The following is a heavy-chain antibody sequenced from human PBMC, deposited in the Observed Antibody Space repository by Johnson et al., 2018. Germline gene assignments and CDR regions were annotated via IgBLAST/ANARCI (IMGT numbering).Heavy chain of an antibody. V-gene: IGHV1-58*01. D-gene: IGHD3-22*01. J-gene: IGHJ1*01. CDR2: VVAGTGNT. CDR1: GFTFTRSA. Sequence: QLVESGPEVRKPGTSVKVSCKTSGFTFTRSAVQWVRQARGQRLDWIGWVVAGTGNTNYAQKFQERVTIIRDVSTSTASMELSSLRSEDTAVYYCAADPLFHYEFQHWGQGTLVTVSS. CDR3: AADPLFHYEFQH.